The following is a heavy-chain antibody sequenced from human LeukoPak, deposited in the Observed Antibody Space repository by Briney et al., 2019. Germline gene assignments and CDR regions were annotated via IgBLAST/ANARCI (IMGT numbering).Heavy chain of an antibody. V-gene: IGHV4-4*01. D-gene: IGHD3-3*01. CDR2: IYHSGST. CDR1: GGSISSSNW. CDR3: ARSPRFYDFWSGYSNWFDP. J-gene: IGHJ5*02. Sequence: SETLSLTCAVSGGSISSSNWWSWVRQPPGKGLEWIGEIYHSGSTNYNPSLKSRVAISVDKSNNQFSLKLSSVTAADTAVYCCARSPRFYDFWSGYSNWFDPWGQGTLVTVSS.